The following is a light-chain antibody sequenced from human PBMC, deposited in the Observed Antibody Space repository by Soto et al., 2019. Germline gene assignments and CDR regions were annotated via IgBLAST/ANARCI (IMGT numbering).Light chain of an antibody. V-gene: IGLV2-11*01. CDR1: SSDVGGYTY. CDR2: DVS. CDR3: CSYAGSYTYWV. Sequence: QSALTQPRSVSGSPRQSVTISCTGTSSDVGGYTYVSWYQQHPGKAPKLIIYDVSKRPTGVPDRFSGSKSGNTASLTISGIQAEDEADYYCCSYAGSYTYWVFGGGTKLTVL. J-gene: IGLJ3*02.